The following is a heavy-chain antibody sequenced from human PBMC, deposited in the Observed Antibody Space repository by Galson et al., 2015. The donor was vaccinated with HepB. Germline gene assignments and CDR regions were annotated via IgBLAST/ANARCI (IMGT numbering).Heavy chain of an antibody. J-gene: IGHJ6*02. D-gene: IGHD2-2*01. CDR2: ISSSSSI. CDR1: GFTLRTYS. CDR3: ARIRYCSSTSCQNYYYYGMDV. V-gene: IGHV3-48*02. Sequence: SLRLSCAASGFTLRTYSMNWVRQAPGKGLEWVSYISSSSSIYYADSVKGRFTISRDNAKNSLYLQMNSLRDEDTAVYYCARIRYCSSTSCQNYYYYGMDVWGQGTTVTVSS.